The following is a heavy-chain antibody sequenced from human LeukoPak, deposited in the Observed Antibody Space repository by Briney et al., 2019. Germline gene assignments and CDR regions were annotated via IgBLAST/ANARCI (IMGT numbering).Heavy chain of an antibody. CDR3: ARGGGTFDY. Sequence: PGRSLRLSCAASGFTFSSYWMSWVRQAPGKGLEWVSNINQHGSEKYYVDSVKGRFTISRDNAKNSLYLQMNSRRGADTAVYYCARGGGTFDYWGQGTLVTVSS. CDR2: INQHGSEK. J-gene: IGHJ4*02. D-gene: IGHD3-10*01. V-gene: IGHV3-7*01. CDR1: GFTFSSYW.